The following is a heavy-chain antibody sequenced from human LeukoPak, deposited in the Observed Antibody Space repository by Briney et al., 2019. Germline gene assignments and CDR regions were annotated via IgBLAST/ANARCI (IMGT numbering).Heavy chain of an antibody. CDR2: IYYSEST. J-gene: IGHJ4*01. D-gene: IGHD1-26*01. CDR1: GVSISSSSYY. V-gene: IGHV4-39*01. Sequence: SETLSLTCTVSGVSISSSSYYWGWIRQPPGKGLEWIGSIYYSESTYYNSSLKSRVTISVDTSKNQVSLRLNSVTAADSAMYYCAKSGGYGLIDYWGQGTLVTVSS. CDR3: AKSGGYGLIDY.